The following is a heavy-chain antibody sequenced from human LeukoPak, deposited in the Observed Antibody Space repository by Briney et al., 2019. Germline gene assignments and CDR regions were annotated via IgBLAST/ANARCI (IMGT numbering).Heavy chain of an antibody. CDR2: ISGSGGST. V-gene: IGHV3-23*01. J-gene: IGHJ4*02. CDR1: GFTFSSYA. CDR3: ATYDYVWGSYRWYFDY. D-gene: IGHD3-16*02. Sequence: GGSLRLSCAASGFTFSSYAMSWVRQAPGEGLEWVSAISGSGGSTYYADSVKGRFTISRDNSKNTLYLQTNSLRAEDTAVYYCATYDYVWGSYRWYFDYWGQGTLVTVSS.